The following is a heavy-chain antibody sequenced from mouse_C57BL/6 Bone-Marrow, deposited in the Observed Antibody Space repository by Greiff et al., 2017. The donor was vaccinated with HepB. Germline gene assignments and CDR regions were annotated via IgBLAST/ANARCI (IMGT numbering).Heavy chain of an antibody. V-gene: IGHV1-15*01. D-gene: IGHD2-3*01. CDR3: TRIYDGYYGGYYFDY. CDR1: GYTFTDYE. J-gene: IGHJ2*01. Sequence: VQGVESGAELVRPGASVTLSCKASGYTFTDYEMHWVKQTPVHGLEWIGAIDPETGGTAYNQKFKGKAILTADKSSSTAYMELRSLTSEDSAVYYCTRIYDGYYGGYYFDYWGQGTTLTVSS. CDR2: IDPETGGT.